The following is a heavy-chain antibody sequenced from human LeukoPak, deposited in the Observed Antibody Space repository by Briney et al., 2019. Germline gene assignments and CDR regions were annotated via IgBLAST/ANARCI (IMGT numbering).Heavy chain of an antibody. V-gene: IGHV1-2*02. CDR2: INPNSGGT. Sequence: ASVKVSCKASGYTFTGYYMHWVQQAPGQGLEWMGWINPNSGGTNYAQKFQGRVTMTRDTSISTAYMELSRLRSDDTAVYYCAREQYEYVWGSYGYWGQGTLVTVSS. CDR1: GYTFTGYY. J-gene: IGHJ4*02. D-gene: IGHD3-16*01. CDR3: AREQYEYVWGSYGY.